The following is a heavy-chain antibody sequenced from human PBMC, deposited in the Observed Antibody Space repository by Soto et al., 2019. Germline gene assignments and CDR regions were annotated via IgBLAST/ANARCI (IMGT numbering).Heavy chain of an antibody. CDR2: INAGNGNT. D-gene: IGHD3-10*01. Sequence: GASVKVSCKASGYTFTSYAMHWVRQAPGQRLEWMGWINAGNGNTKYSQKFQGRVTITRDTSASTAYMELSSLRSEDTAVYYCARSSTMVRGVIKHNYYYYGMDVWGQGTTLTVYS. CDR3: ARSSTMVRGVIKHNYYYYGMDV. V-gene: IGHV1-3*01. CDR1: GYTFTSYA. J-gene: IGHJ6*02.